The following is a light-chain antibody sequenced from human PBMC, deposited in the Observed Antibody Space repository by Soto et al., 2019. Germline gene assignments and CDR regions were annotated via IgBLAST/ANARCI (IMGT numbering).Light chain of an antibody. J-gene: IGKJ1*01. V-gene: IGKV1-5*03. Sequence: DIQLTQSPYTLCGCVGDRVTLTWLASQTISSWLAWYQQKPGKAPKLLIYKASTLKSGVPSRFSGSGSGTEFTLTISSLQPDDFATYYCQHYNSYSEAFGQGTKVDIK. CDR1: QTISSW. CDR2: KAS. CDR3: QHYNSYSEA.